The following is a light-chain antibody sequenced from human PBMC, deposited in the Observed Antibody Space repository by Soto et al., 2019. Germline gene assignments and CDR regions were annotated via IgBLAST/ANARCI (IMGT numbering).Light chain of an antibody. CDR2: DAS. V-gene: IGKV3-11*01. J-gene: IGKJ4*01. CDR1: QRVSSY. CDR3: QQRSNWPFLT. Sequence: EIVLTQSPATLSLSPGERATLSCRASQRVSSYLAGYQQKPGQAPRLLIYDASNRATGIPARFSGSGSGTDFTRTISSLEPEDFAVYYCQQRSNWPFLTFGGGTKVEIK.